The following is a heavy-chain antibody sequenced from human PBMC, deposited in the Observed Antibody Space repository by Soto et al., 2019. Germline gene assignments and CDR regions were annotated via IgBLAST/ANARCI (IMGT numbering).Heavy chain of an antibody. CDR3: AKDADIVVVPAATYFDY. Sequence: QVQLVESGGGVVQRGRSLRLSCAASGFTFSSYGMHWVRQAPGKGLECVAVISYDGSNKYYADSVKGRFTISRDNSKNTLYLQMNSLRAEDTAVYYCAKDADIVVVPAATYFDYWGQGTLVTVSS. CDR2: ISYDGSNK. CDR1: GFTFSSYG. D-gene: IGHD2-2*01. J-gene: IGHJ4*02. V-gene: IGHV3-30*18.